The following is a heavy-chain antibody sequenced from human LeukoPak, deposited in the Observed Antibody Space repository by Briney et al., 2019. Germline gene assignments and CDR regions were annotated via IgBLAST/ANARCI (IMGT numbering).Heavy chain of an antibody. J-gene: IGHJ5*02. CDR1: GFTFSNYG. D-gene: IGHD2-21*02. CDR3: AKDGHRGLTCGGACYWWFDP. Sequence: GGSLRLSCAASGFTFSNYGMHWVRQAPGKGLEWVAIISFDGSNKYYADSVKGRFTISRDNSKNTLYLQMNSLRPEDTAVYYCAKDGHRGLTCGGACYWWFDPWGQGTLVTVSS. V-gene: IGHV3-30*18. CDR2: ISFDGSNK.